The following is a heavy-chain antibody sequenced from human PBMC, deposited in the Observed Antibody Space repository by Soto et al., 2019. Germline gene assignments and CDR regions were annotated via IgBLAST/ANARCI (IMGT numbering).Heavy chain of an antibody. V-gene: IGHV4-4*02. J-gene: IGHJ4*02. CDR3: ARVSESSGWYPDY. D-gene: IGHD6-19*01. CDR1: GGSISSSNW. Sequence: QGERQESGPGLVKRSGTLSLTCAVSGGSISSSNWWSWVRQTPGKGLEWIGEIDHSGSTNYNPSLKSRVTISVDKSKKQFSLKLCSVTAADTAVYYCARVSESSGWYPDYWGQGTLVTVSS. CDR2: IDHSGST.